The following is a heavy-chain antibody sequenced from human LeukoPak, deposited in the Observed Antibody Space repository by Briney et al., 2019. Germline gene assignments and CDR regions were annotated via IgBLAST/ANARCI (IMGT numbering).Heavy chain of an antibody. V-gene: IGHV1-8*01. D-gene: IGHD6-19*01. CDR3: ARVSAAVAAAY. CDR2: INPNSGNT. Sequence: ASVKVSCKASGYTFTSYDINWVRQATGQGLEWMGWINPNSGNTGHAQKFQGRVTMTRNTSISTAYMELSSLRSEDTAVYYCARVSAAVAAAYWGQGTLVTVSS. J-gene: IGHJ4*02. CDR1: GYTFTSYD.